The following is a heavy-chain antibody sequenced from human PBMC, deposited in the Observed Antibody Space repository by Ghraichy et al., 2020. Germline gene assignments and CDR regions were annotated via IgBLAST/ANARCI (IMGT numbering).Heavy chain of an antibody. D-gene: IGHD3-10*01. V-gene: IGHV3-74*01. Sequence: GGSLRLSCAASGFTFSYYWIHWVRQAPGKGLVWVSHINADGSFTNYADSVKGRFIISRDNAQNTLYLQMNSLRAEDTAVYFCVRDRGPCGNGRLIRNFDYWGQGTLVTVSS. CDR2: INADGSFT. J-gene: IGHJ4*02. CDR1: GFTFSYYW. CDR3: VRDRGPCGNGRLIRNFDY.